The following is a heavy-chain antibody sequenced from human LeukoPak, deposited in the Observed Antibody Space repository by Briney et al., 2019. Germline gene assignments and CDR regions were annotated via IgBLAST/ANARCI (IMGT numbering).Heavy chain of an antibody. D-gene: IGHD3-10*01. CDR2: IYYSGST. CDR1: GASISSSNYY. V-gene: IGHV4-39*07. Sequence: SETLSLTCTVSGASISSSNYYWGWIRQPPGKGLEWIGSIYYSGSTYYNPSLKSRVTISVDTSKNQFSLKLSSVSAADTAVYYCARVKAGARVLDYWGQGTLVTVSS. CDR3: ARVKAGARVLDY. J-gene: IGHJ4*02.